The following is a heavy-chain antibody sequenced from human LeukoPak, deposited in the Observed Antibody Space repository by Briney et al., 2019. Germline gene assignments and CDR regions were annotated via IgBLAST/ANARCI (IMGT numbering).Heavy chain of an antibody. CDR1: GFNFNNYG. CDR3: ARETGSYYTFDC. D-gene: IGHD1-26*01. Sequence: GSLRLSCAASGFNFNNYGVHWVRQAPGKGLEWVAFIRYDGSNTYYADSVKGRFTISRDNAKNSLYLQMNSLRAEDTAVYYCARETGSYYTFDCWGQGTLVTVSA. J-gene: IGHJ4*02. V-gene: IGHV3-30*02. CDR2: IRYDGSNT.